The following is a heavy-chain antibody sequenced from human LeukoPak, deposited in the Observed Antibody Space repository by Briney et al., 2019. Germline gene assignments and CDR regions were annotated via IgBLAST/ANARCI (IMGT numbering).Heavy chain of an antibody. CDR3: ARSHGSGSYFDY. CDR1: GFTFSSYA. V-gene: IGHV3-64*01. J-gene: IGHJ4*02. CDR2: ISSNGGST. D-gene: IGHD3-10*01. Sequence: GGSLRLSCAASGFTFSSYAMSWVRQAPGKGLEYVSAISSNGGSTYYANSVKGRFTISRDNSKNTLYLQMGSLRAEDMAVYYCARSHGSGSYFDYWGQGTLVTVSS.